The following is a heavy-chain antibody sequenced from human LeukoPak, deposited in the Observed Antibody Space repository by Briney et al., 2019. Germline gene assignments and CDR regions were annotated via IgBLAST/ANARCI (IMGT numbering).Heavy chain of an antibody. D-gene: IGHD2-2*01. CDR3: ARGVPAAMRSYYYYHMDV. J-gene: IGHJ6*03. Sequence: SETLSLTCTVSGGSNSSYYWSWIRQPPGKGLEWIGYIYYSGSTNYNPSLKSRVTISVDTSKNQFSLKLSSVTAADTAVYYCARGVPAAMRSYYYYHMDVWGKGTTVTISS. CDR2: IYYSGST. CDR1: GGSNSSYY. V-gene: IGHV4-59*01.